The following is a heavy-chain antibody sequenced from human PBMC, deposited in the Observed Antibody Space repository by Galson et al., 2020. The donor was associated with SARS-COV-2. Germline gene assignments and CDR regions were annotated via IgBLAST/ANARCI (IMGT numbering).Heavy chain of an antibody. Sequence: SETLSLTCAVYGGSFSGYYWTWIRQPPGKGLEWIGEINHRGSINHNPSLTSRVAISVDTSKNQFSLNLTSVTAADTAIYYCARGRSGSTWYQTYYGVDVWGQGTTVTVS. CDR2: INHRGSI. CDR3: ARGRSGSTWYQTYYGVDV. V-gene: IGHV4-34*01. CDR1: GGSFSGYY. D-gene: IGHD6-13*01. J-gene: IGHJ6*02.